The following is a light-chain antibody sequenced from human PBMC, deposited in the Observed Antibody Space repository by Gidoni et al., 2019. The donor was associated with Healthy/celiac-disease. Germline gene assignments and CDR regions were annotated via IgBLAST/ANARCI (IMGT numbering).Light chain of an antibody. CDR1: QSVSSN. CDR2: GAS. V-gene: IGKV3-15*01. Sequence: EIVMTQSPATLSVSPGERATLPCRASQSVSSNLAWYQQKPGQAPRLLIYGASTRATGIPARFSGSGSGTEFTLTISSRQSEDFAVYYCQQYNNWPYTFGQXTKLEIK. J-gene: IGKJ2*01. CDR3: QQYNNWPYT.